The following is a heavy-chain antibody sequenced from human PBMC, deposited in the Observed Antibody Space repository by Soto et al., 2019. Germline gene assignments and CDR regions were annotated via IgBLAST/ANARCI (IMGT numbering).Heavy chain of an antibody. Sequence: QVQLQESGPGLVKPSETLSLTCTVANDSISTYYWTWIRQPPGKVLEWIGFIYYSGSTNYNPSLQSRVTISVDTSKNQFKLKMNSVTAADTAVYYCARPGRDWGALHYWGQGTLVTVSS. CDR3: ARPGRDWGALHY. D-gene: IGHD7-27*01. J-gene: IGHJ4*02. CDR2: IYYSGST. CDR1: NDSISTYY. V-gene: IGHV4-59*08.